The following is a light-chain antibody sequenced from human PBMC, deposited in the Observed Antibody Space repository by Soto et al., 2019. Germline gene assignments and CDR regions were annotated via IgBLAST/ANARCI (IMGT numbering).Light chain of an antibody. CDR3: SSYTSSSTLV. CDR1: SSDVGGYNY. V-gene: IGLV2-14*01. Sequence: QSALTQPASVSGSPGQSLTISCTGTSSDVGGYNYVSWYQQHPGKDPKLMIYDVSNRPSGVSNRFSGSKSGNTASLTISGLQAEDEADYYCSSYTSSSTLVFGGGTKLTVL. CDR2: DVS. J-gene: IGLJ2*01.